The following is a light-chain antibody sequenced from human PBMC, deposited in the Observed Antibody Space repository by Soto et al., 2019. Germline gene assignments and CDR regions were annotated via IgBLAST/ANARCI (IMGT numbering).Light chain of an antibody. J-gene: IGLJ1*01. CDR2: DDT. CDR3: QVWDLTTSHPV. CDR1: DIGGKS. V-gene: IGLV3-21*02. Sequence: SYELTQPPSVSVAPGQTATITCGGNDIGGKSVHWYQQRPGQAPVVVVYDDTDRPSGIPERFSGSSFGGTATLTISRVEVGDEADYHCQVWDLTTSHPVFGPGTKVTVL.